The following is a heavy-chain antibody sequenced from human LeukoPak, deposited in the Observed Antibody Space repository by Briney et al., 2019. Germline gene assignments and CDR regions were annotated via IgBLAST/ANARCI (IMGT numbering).Heavy chain of an antibody. Sequence: PGGSLRLSCAASGFTVSSNYMSWVRQAPGKGLEWVSSISSSSSYIYYADSVKGRFTISRDNAKNSLYLQMNSLRAEDTAVYYCARGAAAGKTVDYWGQGTLVTVSS. CDR3: ARGAAAGKTVDY. CDR1: GFTVSSNY. CDR2: ISSSSSYI. J-gene: IGHJ4*02. D-gene: IGHD6-13*01. V-gene: IGHV3-21*01.